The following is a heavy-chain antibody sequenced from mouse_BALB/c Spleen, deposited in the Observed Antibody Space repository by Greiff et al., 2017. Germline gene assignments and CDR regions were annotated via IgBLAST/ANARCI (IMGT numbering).Heavy chain of an antibody. CDR3: ARSIRYYYGSSYVGYYYAMDY. D-gene: IGHD1-1*01. V-gene: IGHV14-3*02. CDR1: GFNIKDTY. J-gene: IGHJ4*01. Sequence: EVQLQQSGAELVKPGASVKLSCTASGFNIKDTYMHWVKQRPEQGLEWIGRIDPANGNTKYDPKFQGKATITADTSSNTAYLQLSSLTSEDTAVYYCARSIRYYYGSSYVGYYYAMDYWGQGTSVTVSS. CDR2: IDPANGNT.